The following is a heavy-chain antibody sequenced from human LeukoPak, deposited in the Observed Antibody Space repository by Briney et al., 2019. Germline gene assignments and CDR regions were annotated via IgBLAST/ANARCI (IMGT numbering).Heavy chain of an antibody. CDR3: ARGRNSYGH. CDR2: IYYSGSS. Sequence: SETLCPSPTVSGGSISSFYTSCIRQPPGKGLEWIGYIYYSGSSNSNPSLGSRITISVHTSKNQFSLKLSSVTAVDTAEYYCARGRNSYGHRGQGTLVTVSS. J-gene: IGHJ4*02. CDR1: GGSISSFY. V-gene: IGHV4-59*01. D-gene: IGHD5-18*01.